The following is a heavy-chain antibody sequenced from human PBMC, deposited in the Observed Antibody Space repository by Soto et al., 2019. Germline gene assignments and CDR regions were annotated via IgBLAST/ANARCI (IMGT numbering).Heavy chain of an antibody. V-gene: IGHV1-69*06. J-gene: IGHJ6*02. CDR1: GGTFSSYA. Sequence: VKVSCKASGGTFSSYAISWVRQAPGQGLEWMGGIIPIFGTANYAQKFQGRVTITADKSTSTAYMELSSLRSEDTAVYYCAREDREVVAATYYYYGMDVWGQGTTVTVSS. D-gene: IGHD2-15*01. CDR3: AREDREVVAATYYYYGMDV. CDR2: IIPIFGTA.